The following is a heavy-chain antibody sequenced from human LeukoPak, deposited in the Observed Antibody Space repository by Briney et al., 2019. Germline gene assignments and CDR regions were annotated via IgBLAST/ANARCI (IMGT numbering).Heavy chain of an antibody. CDR2: ISYDGSNK. V-gene: IGHV3-30*03. CDR1: GFTFSSYG. Sequence: PGGSLRLSCAASGFTFSSYGMHWVRQAPGKGLEWVAVISYDGSNKYYADSVKGRFTISRDNSKNTLYLQMNSLRAEDTAVYYCARGYGAYYYGSGSFGYWGQGTLVTVSS. CDR3: ARGYGAYYYGSGSFGY. D-gene: IGHD3-10*01. J-gene: IGHJ4*02.